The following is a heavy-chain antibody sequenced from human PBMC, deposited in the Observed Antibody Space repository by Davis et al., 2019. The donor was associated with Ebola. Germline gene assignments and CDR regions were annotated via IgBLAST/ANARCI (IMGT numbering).Heavy chain of an antibody. D-gene: IGHD6-13*01. J-gene: IGHJ4*02. CDR1: GGSISSHY. Sequence: SETLSLTCTVSGGSISSHYWSWIRQPPGKGLEWIGYMYYSGSSNYNPSLKSRVTISVDTSQNQFSLKVNSVTAADTAVYYCARGEERYSSNWWDYWGQGTLLTVSS. V-gene: IGHV4-59*11. CDR3: ARGEERYSSNWWDY. CDR2: MYYSGSS.